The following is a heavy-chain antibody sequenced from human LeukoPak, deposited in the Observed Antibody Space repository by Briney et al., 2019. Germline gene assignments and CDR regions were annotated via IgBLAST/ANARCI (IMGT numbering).Heavy chain of an antibody. CDR1: GFTFSSYW. CDR3: ARAYRYGGNRIDY. D-gene: IGHD2-15*01. V-gene: IGHV3-74*01. CDR2: INSDGSST. J-gene: IGHJ4*02. Sequence: PGGSLRLSCAASGFTFSSYWMHWVRQAPGKGLVWVSRINSDGSSTSYADSVKGRFTISRDNAKDTLYLQMNSLRAEDTAVYYCARAYRYGGNRIDYWGQGTLVTVSS.